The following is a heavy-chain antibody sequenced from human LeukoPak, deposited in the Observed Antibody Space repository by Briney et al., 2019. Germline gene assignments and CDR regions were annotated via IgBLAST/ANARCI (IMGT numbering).Heavy chain of an antibody. Sequence: PSETLSLTCTVSGGSISSSSYYWGWIRQPPGKGLEWIGSIYYSGSTYYNLSLKSRVTISVDTSKNQFSLKLSSVTAADTAVYYCARACFCSGGSCYYFDYWGQGTLVTVSS. CDR2: IYYSGST. V-gene: IGHV4-39*07. CDR1: GGSISSSSYY. J-gene: IGHJ4*02. D-gene: IGHD2-15*01. CDR3: ARACFCSGGSCYYFDY.